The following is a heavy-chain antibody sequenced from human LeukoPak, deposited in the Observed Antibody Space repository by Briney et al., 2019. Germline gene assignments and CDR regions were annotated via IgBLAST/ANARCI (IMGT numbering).Heavy chain of an antibody. CDR2: IYYSGST. Sequence: SQTLSLTCTVSGGSISSGDYYWSWIRQPPGKGLEWIGYIYYSGSTYYNPSLKSRVTISVDTSKNQFSLKLSSVTAADTAVYYCARTGYSYARSDYWGQGTLVTVSS. CDR3: ARTGYSYARSDY. V-gene: IGHV4-30-4*01. D-gene: IGHD5-18*01. CDR1: GGSISSGDYY. J-gene: IGHJ4*02.